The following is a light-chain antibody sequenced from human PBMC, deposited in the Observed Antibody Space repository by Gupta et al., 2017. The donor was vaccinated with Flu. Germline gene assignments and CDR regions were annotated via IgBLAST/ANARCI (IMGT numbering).Light chain of an antibody. J-gene: IGLJ1*01. V-gene: IGLV3-21*03. CDR2: DDR. CDR3: RVCDSSSDNYV. Sequence: GNPARITSGRNNIRSKSVPGYQHRPGQAPALVIYDDRDRHSGSPERCSGSNSGNTATLSISRVHAGDEADYYCRVCDSSSDNYVFGAGTKFTVL. CDR1: NIRSKS.